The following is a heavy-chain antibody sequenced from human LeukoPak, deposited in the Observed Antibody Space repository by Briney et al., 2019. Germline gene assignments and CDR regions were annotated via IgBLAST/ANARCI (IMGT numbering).Heavy chain of an antibody. Sequence: GGSLRLSCSASGFTFSNYAIHWVRQTPGKGLEYVSAISNNEVVTYYADSVKGRFTISRDNSKNTAYLQMSSLRAEDTAVYYCVNGAATGLIDYGGQGTLVTVSS. D-gene: IGHD2-15*01. J-gene: IGHJ4*02. CDR1: GFTFSNYA. CDR2: ISNNEVVT. V-gene: IGHV3-64D*06. CDR3: VNGAATGLIDY.